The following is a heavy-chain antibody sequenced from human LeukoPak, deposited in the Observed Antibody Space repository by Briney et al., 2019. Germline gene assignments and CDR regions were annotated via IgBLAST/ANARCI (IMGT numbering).Heavy chain of an antibody. Sequence: SETLSLTCAVYGGSFSGYYWSWIRQPPGKGLEWIGETNHSGSTNYNPSLKSRVTISVDTSKNQFSLKLSSVTAADTAVYYCARLAGSVGSYPLYYYYMDVWGKGTTVTVSS. J-gene: IGHJ6*03. CDR3: ARLAGSVGSYPLYYYYMDV. CDR1: GGSFSGYY. CDR2: TNHSGST. D-gene: IGHD1-26*01. V-gene: IGHV4-34*01.